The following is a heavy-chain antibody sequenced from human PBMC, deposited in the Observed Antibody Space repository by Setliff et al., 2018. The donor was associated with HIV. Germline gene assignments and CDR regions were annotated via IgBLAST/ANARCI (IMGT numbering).Heavy chain of an antibody. D-gene: IGHD5-12*01. CDR1: GYSISSGYY. Sequence: SETLSLTRAVSGYSISSGYYWGWIRQPPGKGLEWIGSIYDGGTTYYNPSLKSRVTISVDTSKNQFSLRLSSATAADTAVYYCARGGIYPHFFDYWGQGALVTVSS. V-gene: IGHV4-38-2*01. CDR3: ARGGIYPHFFDY. CDR2: IYDGGTT. J-gene: IGHJ4*02.